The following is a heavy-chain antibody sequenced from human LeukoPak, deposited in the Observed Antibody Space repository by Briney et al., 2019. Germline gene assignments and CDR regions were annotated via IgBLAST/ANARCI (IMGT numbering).Heavy chain of an antibody. D-gene: IGHD5-18*01. CDR1: GGSFSGYY. J-gene: IGHJ4*02. CDR3: AREYSYGRYFDY. Sequence: SETLSLTCAVYGGSFSGYYWSWIRQPPGKGLEWIGEINHSGSTNYNPSLKSRVTISVDTSKNQFSLKLSSVTAADTAVYYCAREYSYGRYFDYWGQGTLVTVSS. CDR2: INHSGST. V-gene: IGHV4-34*01.